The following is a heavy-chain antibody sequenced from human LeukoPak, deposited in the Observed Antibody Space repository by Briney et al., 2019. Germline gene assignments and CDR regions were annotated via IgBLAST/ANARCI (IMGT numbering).Heavy chain of an antibody. V-gene: IGHV3-23*01. Sequence: GGSLRLSCAASGFTFSSYAMSWVRQAPGKGLEWVSGMSGTGTSTSYANSVKGRFTISRNNFNNTLFLQMDSLRAEDTAIYYCARGLISITEVTKDWFDPWGQGTLVTVSS. CDR2: MSGTGTST. J-gene: IGHJ5*02. CDR3: ARGLISITEVTKDWFDP. D-gene: IGHD3-9*01. CDR1: GFTFSSYA.